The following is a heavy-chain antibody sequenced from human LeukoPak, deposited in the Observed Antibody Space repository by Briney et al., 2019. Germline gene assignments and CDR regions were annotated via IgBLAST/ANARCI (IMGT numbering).Heavy chain of an antibody. Sequence: GGSLRLSCAASGFTFSSYGMHWVRQAPGKGLEWVAVISYDGSNKYYADSAKGRFTISRDNSKNTLYLQMNSLRAEDTAVYYCAKGYSSGWYVIDYWGQGTLVTVSS. CDR2: ISYDGSNK. CDR3: AKGYSSGWYVIDY. CDR1: GFTFSSYG. V-gene: IGHV3-30*18. D-gene: IGHD6-19*01. J-gene: IGHJ4*02.